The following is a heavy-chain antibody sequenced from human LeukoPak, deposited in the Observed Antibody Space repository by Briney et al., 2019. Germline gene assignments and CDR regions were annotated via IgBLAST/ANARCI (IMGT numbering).Heavy chain of an antibody. CDR3: AKEGRNELRYFDWLSTWDSCGGFFDY. CDR1: GFTFSDYY. CDR2: ISSSGSTI. V-gene: IGHV3-11*01. J-gene: IGHJ4*02. Sequence: TGGSLRLSCAASGFTFSDYYMSWIRQAPGKGLEWVSYISSSGSTIYYADSVKGRFTISRDNSKNTLYLQMNSLRAEDTAVYYCAKEGRNELRYFDWLSTWDSCGGFFDYWGQGTLVTVSS. D-gene: IGHD3-9*01.